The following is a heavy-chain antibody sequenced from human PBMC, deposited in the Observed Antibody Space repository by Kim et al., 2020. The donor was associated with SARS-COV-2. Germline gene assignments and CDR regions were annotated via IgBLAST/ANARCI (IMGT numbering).Heavy chain of an antibody. CDR3: AREFYSPVLMGMDV. CDR2: INPNSGGT. D-gene: IGHD4-4*01. Sequence: ASVKVSCKASGYTFTGYYMHWVRQAPGQGLEWMGWINPNSGGTNYAQKFQGRVTMTRDTSISTAYMELSRLRSDDTVVYYCAREFYSPVLMGMDVWGKGTTVTVSS. V-gene: IGHV1-2*02. J-gene: IGHJ6*03. CDR1: GYTFTGYY.